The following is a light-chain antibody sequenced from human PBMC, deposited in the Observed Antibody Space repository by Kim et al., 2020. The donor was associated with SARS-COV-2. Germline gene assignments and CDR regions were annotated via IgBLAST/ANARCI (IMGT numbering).Light chain of an antibody. CDR1: SSNSGAGYD. Sequence: GQRVTISCTGSSSNSGAGYDVHWYQQRPGTAPKLLIYGNSNRPSGVPDRFSGSKSGTSASLAITGLQAEDEADYYCQSYDSSLSVVFGGGSQLTVL. CDR3: QSYDSSLSVV. J-gene: IGLJ2*01. V-gene: IGLV1-40*01. CDR2: GNS.